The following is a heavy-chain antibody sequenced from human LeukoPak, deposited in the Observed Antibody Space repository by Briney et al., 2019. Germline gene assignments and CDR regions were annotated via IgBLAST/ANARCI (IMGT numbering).Heavy chain of an antibody. CDR1: GATFSSYA. CDR2: IIPILGIA. V-gene: IGHV1-69*04. CDR3: ARDAATTVTIRIWFDP. D-gene: IGHD4-17*01. J-gene: IGHJ5*02. Sequence: SVKVSCKASGATFSSYAISWVRQAPGQGLEWMGRIIPILGIANYAQKFQGRVTITADKSTSTTYIELSSLRSEDTAVYYCARDAATTVTIRIWFDPWGQGTLVTVSS.